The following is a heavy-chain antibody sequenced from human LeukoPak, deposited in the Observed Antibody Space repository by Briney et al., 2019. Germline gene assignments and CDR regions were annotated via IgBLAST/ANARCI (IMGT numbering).Heavy chain of an antibody. CDR2: INHSGST. CDR1: GGSISSYY. Sequence: KTSETLSLTCTVSGGSISSYYWSWIRQPAGKGLEWIGEINHSGSTNYNPSLKSRVTISVDTSKNQFSLKLSSVTAADTAVYYCARWGSGSYYPFDYWGQGTLVTVSS. D-gene: IGHD3-10*01. CDR3: ARWGSGSYYPFDY. J-gene: IGHJ4*02. V-gene: IGHV4-34*01.